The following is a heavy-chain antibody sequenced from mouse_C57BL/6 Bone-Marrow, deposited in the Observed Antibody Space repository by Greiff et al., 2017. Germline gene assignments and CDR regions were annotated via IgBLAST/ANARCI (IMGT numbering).Heavy chain of an antibody. J-gene: IGHJ3*01. Sequence: QVQLQQSGAELVMPGASVKLSCKASGYTFTSYWMHWVKQRPGQGLEWIGEIDPSDSYTNYNQKFKGKSTLTVDKSSSTAYMQLSSLTSEDSAVYYCAREGDGYPAWFAYWGQGTLVTVSA. V-gene: IGHV1-69*01. CDR3: AREGDGYPAWFAY. CDR2: IDPSDSYT. CDR1: GYTFTSYW. D-gene: IGHD2-3*01.